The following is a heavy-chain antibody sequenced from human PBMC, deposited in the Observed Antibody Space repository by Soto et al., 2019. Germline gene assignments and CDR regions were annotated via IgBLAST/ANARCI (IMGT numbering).Heavy chain of an antibody. CDR3: ARDGPYYSASRMAV. J-gene: IGHJ6*02. D-gene: IGHD3-10*01. Sequence: EVQLVESGGGLVQPGGSLRLSCVASGIPVSSNYMTWVRQAPGKGLEWVSVLHSGGDTYYANSVKGRFTISRHDSTDTLFLQMTSVTAEDTAVYYCARDGPYYSASRMAVWGQGSTVSVSS. CDR2: LHSGGDT. CDR1: GIPVSSNY. V-gene: IGHV3-53*04.